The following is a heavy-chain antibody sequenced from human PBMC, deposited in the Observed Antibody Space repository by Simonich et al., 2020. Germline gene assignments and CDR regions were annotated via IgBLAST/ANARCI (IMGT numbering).Heavy chain of an antibody. V-gene: IGHV3-23*01. CDR2: ISGSGGST. Sequence: GGGLVQPGGSLRLSCAASGFTFSSYAMSWVRQGPGKGLEWVSAISGSGGSTYYADSVKGRFTISRDNSKNPLYLQMNSLRAEDTAVYYCAKDLGERITMIVVVIDAFDIWGQGTMVTVSS. CDR1: GFTFSSYA. CDR3: AKDLGERITMIVVVIDAFDI. D-gene: IGHD3-22*01. J-gene: IGHJ3*02.